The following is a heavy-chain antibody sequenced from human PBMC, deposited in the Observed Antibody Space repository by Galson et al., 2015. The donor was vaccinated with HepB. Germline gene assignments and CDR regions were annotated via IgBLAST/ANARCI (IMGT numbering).Heavy chain of an antibody. D-gene: IGHD6-13*01. CDR3: AREGSSPTLHWYFDL. V-gene: IGHV1-69*01. Sequence: SCAASGFTFSSYAISWVRQAPGQGLEWMGGIIPMFGTANYAQKFPGIVTITADESTSTAYMELSSLRSEDTAVYYCAREGSSPTLHWYFDLWGRGTLVTVSS. CDR2: IIPMFGTA. J-gene: IGHJ2*01. CDR1: GFTFSSYA.